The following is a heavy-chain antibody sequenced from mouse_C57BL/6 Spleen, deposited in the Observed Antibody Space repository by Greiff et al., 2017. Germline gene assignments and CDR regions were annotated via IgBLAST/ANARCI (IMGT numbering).Heavy chain of an antibody. CDR1: GYTFTSYG. J-gene: IGHJ2*01. Sequence: VQLKESGAELARPGASVKLSCKASGYTFTSYGISWVKQRTGQGLEWIGEIYPRSGNTYYNEKFKGKATLTADKSSSTAYMELRSLTSEDSAVYFCARYYYGSSYGDYWGQGTTLTVSS. CDR2: IYPRSGNT. D-gene: IGHD1-1*01. CDR3: ARYYYGSSYGDY. V-gene: IGHV1-81*01.